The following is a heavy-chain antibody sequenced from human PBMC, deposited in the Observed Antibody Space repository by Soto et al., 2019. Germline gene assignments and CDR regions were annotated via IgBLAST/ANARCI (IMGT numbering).Heavy chain of an antibody. CDR2: ISSSGSTA. V-gene: IGHV3-48*03. J-gene: IGHJ4*02. CDR3: TRAAWFPYLSFY. Sequence: GWSLRLSCASSVFTFIRFELNWVRQAPGKGLEWISYISSSGSTAYYAASVEGRFTISRDNANNSVYLQMDSLRAEDTALYYCTRAAWFPYLSFYWGQGALVTVSS. CDR1: VFTFIRFE. D-gene: IGHD3-10*01.